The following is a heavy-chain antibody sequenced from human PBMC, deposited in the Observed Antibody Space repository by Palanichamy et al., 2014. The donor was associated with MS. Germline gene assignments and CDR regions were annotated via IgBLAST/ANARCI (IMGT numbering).Heavy chain of an antibody. J-gene: IGHJ4*02. CDR2: IKSDGSQE. CDR1: GFTLGLL. V-gene: IGHV3-7*01. Sequence: EVQLVESGGTLAQPGGSLRLSCAASGFTLGLLDDLGPPGLQGRGLERVANIKSDGSQEHCVDSLRGRFTISRDNGDNTLYLQMNSLRVEDTAIYYCVREVHEAGTPSPLGHWGQGTLVIVSS. CDR3: VREVHEAGTPSPLGH. D-gene: IGHD1-7*01.